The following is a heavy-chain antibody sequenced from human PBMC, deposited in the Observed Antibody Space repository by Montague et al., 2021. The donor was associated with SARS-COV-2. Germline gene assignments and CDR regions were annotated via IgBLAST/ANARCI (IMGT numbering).Heavy chain of an antibody. Sequence: SLRLSCAASGFTVSSNYMSWVRQAPVKGLEWVSVIYSGVGTYYADSVNGLFTISRDNSKNTLYLQMNSLRAEDTAVYYCARDQRRYGSGSYYGPHYYYYGMDVWGQGTTVTVSS. CDR3: ARDQRRYGSGSYYGPHYYYYGMDV. CDR1: GFTVSSNY. CDR2: IYSGVGT. J-gene: IGHJ6*02. V-gene: IGHV3-66*02. D-gene: IGHD3-10*01.